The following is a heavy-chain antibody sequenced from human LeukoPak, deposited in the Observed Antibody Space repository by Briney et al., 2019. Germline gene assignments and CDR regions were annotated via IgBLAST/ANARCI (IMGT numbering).Heavy chain of an antibody. D-gene: IGHD1-26*01. CDR2: INHSGST. V-gene: IGHV4-34*01. CDR3: ARGLVGATLNY. Sequence: SETLSLTCAVYGGSFSGYYWSWIRQPPGKGLEWIGEINHSGSTNYNPSLKSRVTISVDTSKNQFSLKLSSVTAAGTAVYYCARGLVGATLNYWGQGTLVTVSS. CDR1: GGSFSGYY. J-gene: IGHJ4*02.